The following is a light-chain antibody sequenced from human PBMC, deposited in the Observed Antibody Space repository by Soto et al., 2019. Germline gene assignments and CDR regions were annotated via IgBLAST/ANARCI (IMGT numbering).Light chain of an antibody. V-gene: IGKV1-5*03. J-gene: IGKJ1*01. CDR3: QQYDSSPWT. CDR1: QSISDW. Sequence: DIQMTQSLSTLSASVGDRVTITCRASQSISDWLAWYQQKPGKAPKLLIYKASSLESGVPSRFSGSGSGTEFTLTITSLQPDDFATYYCQQYDSSPWTFGQGTKVDIK. CDR2: KAS.